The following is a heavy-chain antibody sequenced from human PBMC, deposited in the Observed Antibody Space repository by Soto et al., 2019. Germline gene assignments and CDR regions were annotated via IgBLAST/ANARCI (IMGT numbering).Heavy chain of an antibody. CDR3: AIMYSSSWYGYFQH. V-gene: IGHV4-39*01. CDR1: GGSISSSSYY. Sequence: QLQLQESGPGLVKPSETLSLTCTVSGGSISSSSYYWGWIRQPPGKGLEWIGSIYYSGSTYYNPSLKSRVTISVDTSKYQFSLKLSSVTAADTAVYYCAIMYSSSWYGYFQHWGQGTLVTVSS. CDR2: IYYSGST. J-gene: IGHJ1*01. D-gene: IGHD6-13*01.